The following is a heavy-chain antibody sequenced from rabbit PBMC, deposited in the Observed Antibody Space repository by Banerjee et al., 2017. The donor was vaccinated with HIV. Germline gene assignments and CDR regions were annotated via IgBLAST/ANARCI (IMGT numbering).Heavy chain of an antibody. J-gene: IGHJ4*01. D-gene: IGHD4-1*01. V-gene: IGHV1S40*01. CDR1: GFSFSSSYY. CDR3: MRYGTGWGDNL. CDR2: IYSSDGST. Sequence: QSLEESGGDLVKPGASLTLTCTASGFSFSSSYYMSWVRQAPGKGLEWIGYIYSSDGSTWYASWVNGRFTISKTSSTTVTLQMTSLTAADTATYFCMRYGTGWGDNLWGPGTLVTVS.